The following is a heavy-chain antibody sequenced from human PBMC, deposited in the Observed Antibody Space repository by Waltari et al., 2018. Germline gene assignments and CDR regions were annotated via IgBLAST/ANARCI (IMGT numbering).Heavy chain of an antibody. Sequence: QVQLQESGPSLLKPSETLSLICTVSGCSISGFYWSWVRQHPGKGLDWIGYIYYTGSNNFNPSLKSRVTMSVDTSKNQFSLKLSSVTAAVTAFYYCARGGGGDWEWFDPWGQGTLVTGSS. CDR3: ARGGGGDWEWFDP. V-gene: IGHV4-59*01. CDR2: IYYTGSN. J-gene: IGHJ5*02. CDR1: GCSISGFY. D-gene: IGHD2-21*02.